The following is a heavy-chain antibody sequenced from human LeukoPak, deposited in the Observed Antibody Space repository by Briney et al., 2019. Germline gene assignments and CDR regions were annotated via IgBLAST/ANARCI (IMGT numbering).Heavy chain of an antibody. CDR2: IYYSGST. D-gene: IGHD3-22*01. CDR3: ARGADSSGYYSIFYFDY. V-gene: IGHV4-59*01. CDR1: GGSISSYY. Sequence: SETLSLTCTVSGGSISSYYWNWIRQPPGKGLEWVGYIYYSGSTNYNPSLKSRVTISVDTSKNQFSLKLSSVTAADTAVYYCARGADSSGYYSIFYFDYWGQGTLVTVSS. J-gene: IGHJ4*02.